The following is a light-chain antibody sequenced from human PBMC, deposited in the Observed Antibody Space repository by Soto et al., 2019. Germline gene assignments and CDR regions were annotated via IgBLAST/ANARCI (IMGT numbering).Light chain of an antibody. CDR2: GAS. J-gene: IGKJ1*01. Sequence: DIQITHSPSTLSGSVGDTVTITCRASQTVSSCLAWYQQKPGQAPKLLIYGASTLDSGVPSRFSGSGSGTKFTLTISSLQPDDFAVYYCQQYTSYSETFGQGTKVDI. CDR3: QQYTSYSET. V-gene: IGKV1-5*03. CDR1: QTVSSC.